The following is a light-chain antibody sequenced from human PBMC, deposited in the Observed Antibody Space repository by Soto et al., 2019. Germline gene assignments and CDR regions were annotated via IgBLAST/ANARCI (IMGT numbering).Light chain of an antibody. Sequence: EIVLTQSPATLSLSPGERATLSCGASQSVSGSYLAWYQQKPGLAPRLLMYDAFSRATGIPGRFSGSGSGTDFTLTISRLEPEDFDVYYCQHYGTSPRTFGQGTKVDIK. CDR1: QSVSGSY. V-gene: IGKV3D-20*01. CDR3: QHYGTSPRT. J-gene: IGKJ1*01. CDR2: DAF.